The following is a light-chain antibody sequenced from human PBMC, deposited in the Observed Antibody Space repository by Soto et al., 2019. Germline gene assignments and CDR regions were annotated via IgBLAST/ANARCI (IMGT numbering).Light chain of an antibody. Sequence: EIVLTQSAATVSLSPGERATLSSRASQSISSKLAWYQQKPGQAPRLLSDGASTRATGIPASFSGSGSGTEFAHTSCVLQFEDFAVYFCQQYHNWPPITFGQGTRLAI. CDR1: QSISSK. V-gene: IGKV3D-15*01. CDR2: GAS. J-gene: IGKJ5*01. CDR3: QQYHNWPPIT.